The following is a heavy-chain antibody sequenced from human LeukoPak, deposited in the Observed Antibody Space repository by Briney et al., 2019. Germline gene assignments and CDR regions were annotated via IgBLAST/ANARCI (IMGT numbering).Heavy chain of an antibody. D-gene: IGHD6-19*01. Sequence: ASVKVSCKASGYTFTGYYLHWVRQAPGQGLEWMGWINPNSGGTNYAQKFQGRVTMTRDTSISTAYMELSRLRSDDTAVYYCARGAVAGTPGDYWGQGTLVTVSS. CDR1: GYTFTGYY. J-gene: IGHJ4*02. CDR2: INPNSGGT. CDR3: ARGAVAGTPGDY. V-gene: IGHV1-2*02.